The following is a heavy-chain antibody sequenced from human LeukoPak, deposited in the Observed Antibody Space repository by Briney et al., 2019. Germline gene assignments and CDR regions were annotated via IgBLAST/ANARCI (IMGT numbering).Heavy chain of an antibody. D-gene: IGHD2-21*01. CDR1: GGSISSGSYY. V-gene: IGHV4-61*02. CDR3: ARGGIPVAYWYFDL. Sequence: SQTLSLTCTVSGGSISSGSYYWSWIRQPAGKGLEWIGRIYTSGSTNYNPSLKSRVTISVDTSKNQFSLKLSSVTAADTAVYYCARGGIPVAYWYFDLWGRGTLVTVSS. CDR2: IYTSGST. J-gene: IGHJ2*01.